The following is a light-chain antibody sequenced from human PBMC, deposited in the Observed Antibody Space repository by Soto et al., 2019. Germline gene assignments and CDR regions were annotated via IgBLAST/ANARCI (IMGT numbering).Light chain of an antibody. CDR2: DVN. J-gene: IGLJ2*01. CDR1: SSDVGGYDY. Sequence: QSVLTQPASVSGSPGQSITISCTGTSSDVGGYDYVSWYQQHPGKAPRLMIYDVNNRPSGVSNRFPGSKSGNTASLTISGLQAEDEADYYCNSYSTSSTPLVFGGGTQLTVL. V-gene: IGLV2-14*03. CDR3: NSYSTSSTPLV.